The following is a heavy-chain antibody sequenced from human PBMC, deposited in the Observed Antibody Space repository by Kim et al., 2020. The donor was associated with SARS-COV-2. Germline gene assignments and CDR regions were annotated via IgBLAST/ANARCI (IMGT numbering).Heavy chain of an antibody. CDR3: ARWYYYDSSGYYLGTFDY. V-gene: IGHV3-11*01. D-gene: IGHD3-22*01. Sequence: GGSLRLSCAASGFTFSDYYMSWIRQAPGKGLEWVSYISSSSSSIYYADSVKGRFTISRDNAKNSLYLQMNSLRAEDTAVYYCARWYYYDSSGYYLGTFDYWVQGTLLTVSS. J-gene: IGHJ4*02. CDR1: GFTFSDYY. CDR2: ISSSSSSI.